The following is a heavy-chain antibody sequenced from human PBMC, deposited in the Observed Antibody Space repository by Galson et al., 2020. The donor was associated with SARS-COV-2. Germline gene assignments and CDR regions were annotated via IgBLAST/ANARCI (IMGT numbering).Heavy chain of an antibody. Sequence: SQASETLCLTCAVYGVSFSGHYWHCIRQSPGQGLQWIGEISHSGTTNYISSLKSRVTMSADRSKNQFSLRLRSVTAADTAVYYCVRASRAPVVSVCIGGPNNFDYWSQGTLGTVSS. J-gene: IGHJ4*02. D-gene: IGHD2-15*01. CDR1: GVSFSGHY. CDR2: ISHSGTT. V-gene: IGHV4-34*01. CDR3: VRASRAPVVSVCIGGPNNFDY.